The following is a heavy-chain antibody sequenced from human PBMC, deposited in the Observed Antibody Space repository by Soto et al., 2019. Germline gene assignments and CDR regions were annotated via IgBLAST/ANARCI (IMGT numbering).Heavy chain of an antibody. CDR3: ARLTAMVTWARNSNYYYGMDV. Sequence: PSETLSLTCTVSGGSISSGDYYWSWIRQPPGKGLEWIGYIYYSGSTYYNPSLKSRVTISVDTSKNQFSLKLSSVTAADTAVYYCARLTAMVTWARNSNYYYGMDVWGQGTTVTVSS. D-gene: IGHD5-18*01. V-gene: IGHV4-30-4*01. CDR1: GGSISSGDYY. J-gene: IGHJ6*02. CDR2: IYYSGST.